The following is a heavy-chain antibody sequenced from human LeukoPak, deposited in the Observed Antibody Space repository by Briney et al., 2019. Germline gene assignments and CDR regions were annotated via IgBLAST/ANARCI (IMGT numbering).Heavy chain of an antibody. CDR3: AREVVVVAAVFDY. Sequence: SETLSLTCTVSGGSISSSSYYWGWIRQPPGKGLEWIGSIYYSGSTYYNPSLKRRVTISVDTSKNQFSLKLSSVTAADTAVYHCAREVVVVAAVFDYWGQGTLVTVSS. CDR1: GGSISSSSYY. CDR2: IYYSGST. D-gene: IGHD2-15*01. V-gene: IGHV4-39*07. J-gene: IGHJ4*02.